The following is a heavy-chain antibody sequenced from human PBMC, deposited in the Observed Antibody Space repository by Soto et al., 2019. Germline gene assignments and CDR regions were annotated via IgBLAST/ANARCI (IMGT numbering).Heavy chain of an antibody. CDR1: GGSISGYY. J-gene: IGHJ4*02. D-gene: IGHD5-12*01. V-gene: IGHV4-59*01. CDR2: IYYSGST. CDR3: ARGMNIVATIFDY. Sequence: SETLSLTCTVSGGSISGYYWSWIRQPPGKGLEWIGYIYYSGSTNYNPSLKSRVTISVDTSKNQFSLKLSSVTAADTAVYYCARGMNIVATIFDYWGQGTLVTVSS.